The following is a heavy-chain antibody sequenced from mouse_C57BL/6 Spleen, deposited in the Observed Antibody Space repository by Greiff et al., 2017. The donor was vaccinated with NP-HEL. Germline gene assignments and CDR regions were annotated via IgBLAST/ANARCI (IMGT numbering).Heavy chain of an antibody. CDR3: ATYYYGSRTGYFDV. D-gene: IGHD1-1*01. Sequence: VQLVESGPELVKPGASVKISCKASGYAFSSSWMNWVKQRPGKGLEWIGRIYPGDGDTNYNGKFKGKATLTADKSSSTAYMQLSSLTSEDSAVYFCATYYYGSRTGYFDVWGTGTTVTVSS. CDR1: GYAFSSSW. CDR2: IYPGDGDT. J-gene: IGHJ1*03. V-gene: IGHV1-82*01.